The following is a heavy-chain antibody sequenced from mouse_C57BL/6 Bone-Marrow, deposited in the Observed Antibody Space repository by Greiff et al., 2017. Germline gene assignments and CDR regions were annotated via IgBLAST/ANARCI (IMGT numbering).Heavy chain of an antibody. CDR1: GFSLTSYG. D-gene: IGHD1-1*01. V-gene: IGHV2-2*01. CDR3: ARKGRGTTVREGDYALGY. CDR2: IWSGGST. Sequence: QVQLKESGPGLVQPSQSLSITCTVSGFSLTSYGVHWVRQSPGKGLEWLGVIWSGGSTDYNAAFISRLSISKDNSKSQVFFKMNSLQADDTAIYYCARKGRGTTVREGDYALGYWGQGTSVTVSS. J-gene: IGHJ4*01.